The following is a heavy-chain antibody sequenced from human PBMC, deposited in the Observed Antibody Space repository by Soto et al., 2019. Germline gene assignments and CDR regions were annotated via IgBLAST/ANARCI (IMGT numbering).Heavy chain of an antibody. Sequence: PGGCLRLSCAASGFTFSSYDMHWVRQATGKGLEWVSAIVTAGDTYYPGSVKGGFTISRENAKNSLYLQMNSLRAGDTAVYYCARDYYKYYDSSGYYRSPAYWGQGT. CDR2: IVTAGDT. D-gene: IGHD3-22*01. CDR1: GFTFSSYD. J-gene: IGHJ4*02. CDR3: ARDYYKYYDSSGYYRSPAY. V-gene: IGHV3-13*04.